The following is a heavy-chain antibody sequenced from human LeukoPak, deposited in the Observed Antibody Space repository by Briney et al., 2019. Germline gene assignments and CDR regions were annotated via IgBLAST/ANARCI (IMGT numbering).Heavy chain of an antibody. J-gene: IGHJ4*02. CDR3: ARPLYYYDSSGYYGFHY. D-gene: IGHD3-22*01. CDR1: GYNFSGYY. Sequence: ASVKVSCKASGYNFSGYYMHWLRQAPGQGLEWMGGINPNSGGTNYAQKIQGRVTMTRDTSISTAYMELSRLRSDDTAVYYRARPLYYYDSSGYYGFHYWGQGTLVTVSS. CDR2: INPNSGGT. V-gene: IGHV1-2*02.